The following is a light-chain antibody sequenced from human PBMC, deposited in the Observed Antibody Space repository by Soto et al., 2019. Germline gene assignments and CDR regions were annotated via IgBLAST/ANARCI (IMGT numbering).Light chain of an antibody. CDR1: SSDVGGYNY. Sequence: QSALTQAPCASGSPGQSVTISCTGTSSDVGGYNYVSWYQQHPGKAPKLMIYEVSKRPSGVPDRFSGSKSGNTASLTVSGLQAEDEADYYCSSYAGSNNFFGTGTKVTVL. CDR2: EVS. V-gene: IGLV2-8*01. J-gene: IGLJ1*01. CDR3: SSYAGSNNF.